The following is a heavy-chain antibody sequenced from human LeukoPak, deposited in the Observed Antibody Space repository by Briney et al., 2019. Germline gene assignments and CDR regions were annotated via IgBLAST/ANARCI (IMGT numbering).Heavy chain of an antibody. CDR3: AREGDYYDSSGYRHNWFDP. V-gene: IGHV3-7*01. Sequence: GGSLRLSCAVSGFTFSNYYMTWVRQAPGKGLEWVASIKQDGTDKYYVDSVKGRFTISRDNAKNSLYLQMISLRAEDTAVYYCAREGDYYDSSGYRHNWFDPWGQGTLVTVAS. D-gene: IGHD3-22*01. CDR2: IKQDGTDK. CDR1: GFTFSNYY. J-gene: IGHJ5*02.